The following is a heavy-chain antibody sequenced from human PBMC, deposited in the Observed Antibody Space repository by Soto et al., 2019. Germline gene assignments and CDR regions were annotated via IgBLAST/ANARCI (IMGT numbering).Heavy chain of an antibody. V-gene: IGHV1-24*01. CDR2: FDPEDGET. Sequence: GASVEVSCKVSGYTLTELSMHWVRQAPGKGLEWMGGFDPEDGETIYAQRFQGRVTMTEDTSTDTAYMELSSLRSEDTAVYYCATAAACLGFGELCYYYYGMDVWGQGTTVTVSS. J-gene: IGHJ6*02. CDR1: GYTLTELS. CDR3: ATAAACLGFGELCYYYYGMDV. D-gene: IGHD3-10*01.